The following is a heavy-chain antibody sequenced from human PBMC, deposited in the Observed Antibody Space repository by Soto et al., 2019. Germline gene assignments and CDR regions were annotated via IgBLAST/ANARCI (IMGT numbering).Heavy chain of an antibody. CDR1: GYTFTSYY. CDR3: ARDQEKAYYYDSSGYWAFDI. D-gene: IGHD3-22*01. CDR2: INPSGGST. Sequence: ASVKVSCKASGYTFTSYYMHWVRQAPGQGLEWMGIINPSGGSTSYAQKFQGRVTMTRDTSTSTVYMELSSLRSEDTAAYYCARDQEKAYYYDSSGYWAFDIWGQGTMVTVSS. V-gene: IGHV1-46*01. J-gene: IGHJ3*02.